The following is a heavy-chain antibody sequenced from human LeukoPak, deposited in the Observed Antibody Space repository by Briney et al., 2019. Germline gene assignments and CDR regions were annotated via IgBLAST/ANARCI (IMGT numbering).Heavy chain of an antibody. Sequence: VASVKVSCKASGYTFTSYYMHWVRQAPGQGLEWMGIINPSGGSTSYAQKFQERVTITRDMSTSTAYMELSSLRSEDTAVYYCALTSGYPLNWFDPWGQGTLVTVSS. V-gene: IGHV1-46*01. CDR1: GYTFTSYY. CDR3: ALTSGYPLNWFDP. D-gene: IGHD3-22*01. J-gene: IGHJ5*02. CDR2: INPSGGST.